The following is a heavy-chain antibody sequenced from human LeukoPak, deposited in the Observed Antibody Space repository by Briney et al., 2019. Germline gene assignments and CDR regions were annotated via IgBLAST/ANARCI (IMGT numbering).Heavy chain of an antibody. Sequence: ASVKVSCRASGYSFIGYYMHWVRQAPGQGLEWMGWINPDSGGTNYAQKFQGRVTMTRDTSSSTAYMELSRLRSDDTAVYYCASESDYYDSSGYPCWGQGTLVTVSS. V-gene: IGHV1-2*02. CDR1: GYSFIGYY. CDR2: INPDSGGT. CDR3: ASESDYYDSSGYPC. J-gene: IGHJ4*02. D-gene: IGHD3-22*01.